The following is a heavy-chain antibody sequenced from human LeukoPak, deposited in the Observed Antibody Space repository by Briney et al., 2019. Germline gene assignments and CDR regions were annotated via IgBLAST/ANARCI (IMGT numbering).Heavy chain of an antibody. CDR2: INPSSGGT. D-gene: IGHD6-13*01. CDR1: GYTFTGYY. V-gene: IGHV1-2*02. J-gene: IGHJ4*02. Sequence: ASVKVSCKASGYTFTGYYIHWVRQAPGQGLEWMGWINPSSGGTNYAQKFQGRVTITTDESTSTAYMELSSLRSEDTAVYYCAGNPGIAAAGTFDYWGQGTLVTVSS. CDR3: AGNPGIAAAGTFDY.